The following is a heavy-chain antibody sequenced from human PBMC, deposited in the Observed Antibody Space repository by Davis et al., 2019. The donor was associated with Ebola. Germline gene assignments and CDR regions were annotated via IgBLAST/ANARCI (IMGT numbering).Heavy chain of an antibody. CDR1: VITFSSYA. D-gene: IGHD3-10*01. J-gene: IGHJ4*02. Sequence: GESLKISCTDSVITFSSYAMSWVRQAPGKGLEWVSAISGSGGSTYYADSVKGRFTISRDNSKNTLYLQMNSLRAEDTAVYYCAKENLWFGELLMNYFDYWGQGTLVTVSS. CDR2: ISGSGGST. V-gene: IGHV3-23*01. CDR3: AKENLWFGELLMNYFDY.